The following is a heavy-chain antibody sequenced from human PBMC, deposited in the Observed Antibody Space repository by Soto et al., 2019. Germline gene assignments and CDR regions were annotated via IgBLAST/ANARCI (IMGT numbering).Heavy chain of an antibody. J-gene: IGHJ6*02. V-gene: IGHV5-10-1*01. CDR1: GDSSTSNW. CDR3: AVRCRGGNCFSYYAMDV. D-gene: IGHD2-15*01. CDR2: IDPSDSQS. Sequence: GGALKISCTVSGDSSTSNWINCVRQMPGKGLEWMGRIDPSDSQSNYNPSFQGHVTISADKSTSSAYLQWNSLKASDTAMYYCAVRCRGGNCFSYYAMDVWGQGTTVTVSS.